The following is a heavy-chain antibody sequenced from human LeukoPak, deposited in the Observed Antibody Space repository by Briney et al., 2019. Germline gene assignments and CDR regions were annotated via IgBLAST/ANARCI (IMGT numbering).Heavy chain of an antibody. D-gene: IGHD1-26*01. Sequence: AGGSLRLSCAASGFTFSGYSMNWVRQAPGKGLEWVSSISSSSSYIYYADSVKGRFTISRDNAKNSLYLQMNSLRAEDTAVYYCARDRLGATRFIYYYYYYGMDVWGQGTTVTVSS. CDR3: ARDRLGATRFIYYYYYYGMDV. V-gene: IGHV3-21*01. J-gene: IGHJ6*02. CDR1: GFTFSGYS. CDR2: ISSSSSYI.